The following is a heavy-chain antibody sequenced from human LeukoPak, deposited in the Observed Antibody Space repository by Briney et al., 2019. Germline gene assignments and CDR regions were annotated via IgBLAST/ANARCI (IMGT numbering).Heavy chain of an antibody. V-gene: IGHV1-18*01. Sequence: GASVKVSCKASGYTFTSYAISWVRQAPGQGLEWMGWISAYNGNTNYAQKFQGRVTMTKDTSTSTAYMELRSLRSDETAVYYCARDYNFREKYNWFDPWGQGTLVTVSS. CDR1: GYTFTSYA. J-gene: IGHJ5*02. D-gene: IGHD1-20*01. CDR3: ARDYNFREKYNWFDP. CDR2: ISAYNGNT.